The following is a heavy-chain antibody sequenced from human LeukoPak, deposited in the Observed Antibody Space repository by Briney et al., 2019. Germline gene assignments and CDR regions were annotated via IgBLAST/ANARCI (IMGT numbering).Heavy chain of an antibody. J-gene: IGHJ5*02. CDR1: GFTFSSYA. CDR2: ISGSSGST. D-gene: IGHD3-10*01. CDR3: CLWFNNWFDP. V-gene: IGHV3-23*01. Sequence: GGSLRLSCAASGFTFSSYAMSWVRQAPGRGLEWVSGISGSSGSTDYADSVKGRFTISRNNSKNTLYLQMNSLRAEDTAVYYCCLWFNNWFDPWGQGTLVTVSS.